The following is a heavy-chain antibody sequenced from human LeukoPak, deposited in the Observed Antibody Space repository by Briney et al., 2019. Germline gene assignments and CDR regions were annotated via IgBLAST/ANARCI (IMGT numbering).Heavy chain of an antibody. V-gene: IGHV4-38-2*02. CDR1: GYSISSGCY. CDR2: IYHSGST. D-gene: IGHD1-26*01. Sequence: SETLSLTCTVSGYSISSGCYWGWIRQPPGKGLEWIGSIYHSGSTYYNPSLKSRVTISVDTSKNQFSLKLSSVTAADTAVYYCARDEIVGATTGEHWFDPWGQGTLVTVSS. CDR3: ARDEIVGATTGEHWFDP. J-gene: IGHJ5*02.